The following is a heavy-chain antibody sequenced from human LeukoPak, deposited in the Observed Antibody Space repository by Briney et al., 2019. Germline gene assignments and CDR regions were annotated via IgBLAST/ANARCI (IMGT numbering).Heavy chain of an antibody. CDR1: GFTFSSYW. CDR3: ARDPPMRCSGGSCYGQISY. V-gene: IGHV3-7*01. J-gene: IGHJ4*02. Sequence: PGGSLRLSCAASGFTFSSYWMSWVRQAPGKGLEWVANIREDGIAKGHADSVKGRFTISRDNAKNSLYLQMNSLRAEDTAVYYCARDPPMRCSGGSCYGQISYWGQGTLVTVSS. CDR2: IREDGIAK. D-gene: IGHD2-15*01.